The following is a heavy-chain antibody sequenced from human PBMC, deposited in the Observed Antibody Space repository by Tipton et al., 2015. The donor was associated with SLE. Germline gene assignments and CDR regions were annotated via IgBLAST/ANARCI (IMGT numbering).Heavy chain of an antibody. CDR1: GGSISSHY. J-gene: IGHJ3*02. CDR2: IYYSVST. Sequence: TLSLTCTVSGGSISSHYWSWIRQPPGKGLEWIGYIYYSVSTNYNPSLKSRVTISVDTSKNQFSLKLSSVTAADTAVYYCARGRYCSGGSCYSGDAFDIWGQGTMVTVSS. V-gene: IGHV4-59*11. CDR3: ARGRYCSGGSCYSGDAFDI. D-gene: IGHD2-15*01.